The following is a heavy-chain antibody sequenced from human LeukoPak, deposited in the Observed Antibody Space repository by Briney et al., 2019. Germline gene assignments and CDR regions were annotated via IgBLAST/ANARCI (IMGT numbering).Heavy chain of an antibody. CDR1: GFTFSNAW. D-gene: IGHD3-22*01. V-gene: IGHV3-15*01. CDR3: TTAHLGEDYYDSSGYWGSEY. Sequence: GGSLRLSCAASGFTFSNAWMSWVRQAPGKGLDWVGRIKSKTDGGTTDYAAPVKGRFTISRDDSKNTLYLQMNSLKTEDTAVYYCTTAHLGEDYYDSSGYWGSEYWGQGTLVTVSS. CDR2: IKSKTDGGTT. J-gene: IGHJ4*02.